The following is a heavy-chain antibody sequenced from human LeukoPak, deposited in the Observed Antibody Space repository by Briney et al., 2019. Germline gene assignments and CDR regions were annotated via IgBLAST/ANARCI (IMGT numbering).Heavy chain of an antibody. CDR2: VGTYNGNT. D-gene: IGHD1-26*01. J-gene: IGHJ4*02. CDR1: GYTFTSYG. CDR3: ARRGGSYSHSDF. Sequence: ASVKVSCKASGYTFTSYGIVWVRQAPGQGLEWMGWVGTYNGNTDYAPKLQDRVTMTTDTSTNTAYMELRSLRSDDTAVYYCARRGGSYSHSDFWGQGTLVTVSS. V-gene: IGHV1-18*01.